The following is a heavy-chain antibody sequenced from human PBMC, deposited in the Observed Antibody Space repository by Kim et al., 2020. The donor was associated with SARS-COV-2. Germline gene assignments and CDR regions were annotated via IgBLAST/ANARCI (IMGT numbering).Heavy chain of an antibody. D-gene: IGHD3-10*01. J-gene: IGHJ6*02. CDR2: IIPIFGTA. CDR1: GGTFSSYA. V-gene: IGHV1-69*13. Sequence: SVKVSCKASGGTFSSYAISWVRQAPGQGLEWMGGIIPIFGTANYAQKFQGRVTITADESTSTAYMELSSLRSEDTAVYYCARDLDYGGYYYGSGTLPVYYYYYYGMDVWGQGTTVTVSS. CDR3: ARDLDYGGYYYGSGTLPVYYYYYYGMDV.